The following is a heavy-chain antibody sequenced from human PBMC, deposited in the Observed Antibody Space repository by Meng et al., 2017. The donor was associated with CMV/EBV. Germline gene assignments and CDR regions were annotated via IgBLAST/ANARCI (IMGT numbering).Heavy chain of an antibody. J-gene: IGHJ5*02. Sequence: QIHLEQSRPGLAMPSQTRSLTRAIAGDIVSSNRAAGNWIRQSPSRGPAWLGMTYYMSKWYNDYAVSVKSRITINPDTSKNQFSLQLNSVTPEDTAVYYCARDPHSSSWYGWFDPWGQGTLVTVSS. CDR3: ARDPHSSSWYGWFDP. CDR2: TYYMSKWYN. D-gene: IGHD6-13*01. CDR1: GDIVSSNRAA. V-gene: IGHV6-1*01.